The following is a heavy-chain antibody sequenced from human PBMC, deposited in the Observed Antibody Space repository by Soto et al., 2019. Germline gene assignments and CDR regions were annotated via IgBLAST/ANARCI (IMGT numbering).Heavy chain of an antibody. J-gene: IGHJ6*02. Sequence: QVQLVQSGAEVKKPGSSMKVSCKASGGTFSSYAISWVRQAPGQGLEWMGGIIPIFGTANYAQKFQGRVTITADESTSTAYMELSSLRSEDTAVYYCARGYYYDSSGYYYYGMDVWGQGTTVTVSS. CDR3: ARGYYYDSSGYYYYGMDV. V-gene: IGHV1-69*12. CDR2: IIPIFGTA. D-gene: IGHD3-22*01. CDR1: GGTFSSYA.